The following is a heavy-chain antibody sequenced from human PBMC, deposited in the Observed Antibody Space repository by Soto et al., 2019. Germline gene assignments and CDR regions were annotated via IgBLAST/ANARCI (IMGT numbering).Heavy chain of an antibody. CDR1: GFTFNTFW. D-gene: IGHD2-15*01. CDR2: MKHDGSET. J-gene: IGHJ4*02. V-gene: IGHV3-7*03. Sequence: PGGSLRLSCAASGFTFNTFWMSWVRQSPGKGLEWVANMKHDGSETYYADSVKGRFTISRDNAKNSLFLQMNTLRTEDTAVYYCARDFATHCSGSTCYPYAYWGQGALVTVSS. CDR3: ARDFATHCSGSTCYPYAY.